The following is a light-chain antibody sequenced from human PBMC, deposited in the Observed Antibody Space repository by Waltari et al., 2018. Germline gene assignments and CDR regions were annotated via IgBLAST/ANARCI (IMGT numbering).Light chain of an antibody. CDR2: AAS. J-gene: IGKJ1*01. CDR3: QQSYSTPWT. V-gene: IGKV1-39*01. CDR1: QSITSY. Sequence: DIQMTQSPSSLSASVGDRVTINCRASQSITSYLNWYQQKPGKAPNLLIYAASSLQRGVPSRFSGSGSGTDFTLTISSLQPEDFATYYCQQSYSTPWTFGQGTKVEIK.